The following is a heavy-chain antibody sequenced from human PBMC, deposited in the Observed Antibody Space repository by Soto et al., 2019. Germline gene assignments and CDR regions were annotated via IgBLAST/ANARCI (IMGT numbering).Heavy chain of an antibody. CDR3: ASTYYYDSSGYYYAAREYFQH. J-gene: IGHJ1*01. CDR1: GGSISSYY. D-gene: IGHD3-22*01. Sequence: QVQLQESGPGLVKPSETLSLTCTVSGGSISSYYWSWIRQPPGKGLEWIGYIYYSGSTNYNPSLKSRVTISVDTSKNQFSLKLSSVTAADTAVYYCASTYYYDSSGYYYAAREYFQHWGQGTLVTVSS. CDR2: IYYSGST. V-gene: IGHV4-59*01.